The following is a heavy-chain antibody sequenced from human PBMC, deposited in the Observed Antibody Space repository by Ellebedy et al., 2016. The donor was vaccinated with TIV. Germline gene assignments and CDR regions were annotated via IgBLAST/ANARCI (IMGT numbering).Heavy chain of an antibody. CDR2: IKPDGSEK. Sequence: GGSLRLXCAASGFTFSNYWMSWVRQAPGKGLEWVANIKPDGSEKYYVDSVKGRFTISRDNAKNSLYLQMNSLRAEDTAVYYCARMDHRGSGWYFDYWGQGTLVTVSS. V-gene: IGHV3-7*03. J-gene: IGHJ4*02. CDR1: GFTFSNYW. CDR3: ARMDHRGSGWYFDY. D-gene: IGHD6-19*01.